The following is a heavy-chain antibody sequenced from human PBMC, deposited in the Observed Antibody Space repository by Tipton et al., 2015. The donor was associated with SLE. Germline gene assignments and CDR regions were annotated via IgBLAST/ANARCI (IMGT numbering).Heavy chain of an antibody. CDR3: ARGQEGSGCLDY. V-gene: IGHV4-39*07. Sequence: LRLSCTVSGGSISSSSYYWSWIRQPPGKGLEWIGEINHSGSTNYNPSLKSRVTISVDTSKNQFSLKLSSVTAADTAVYYCARGQEGSGCLDYWGQGTLVTVSS. CDR1: GGSISSSSYY. CDR2: INHSGST. J-gene: IGHJ4*02. D-gene: IGHD1-26*01.